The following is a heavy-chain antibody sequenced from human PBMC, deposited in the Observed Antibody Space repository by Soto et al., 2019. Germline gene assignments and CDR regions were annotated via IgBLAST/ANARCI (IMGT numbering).Heavy chain of an antibody. CDR1: GYTFTSYG. V-gene: IGHV1-18*01. J-gene: IGHJ4*02. CDR3: ARDLGPTGSSGSFDY. D-gene: IGHD6-19*01. Sequence: ASVKVSCKASGYTFTSYGISWVRQAPGQGLEWMGWISAYNGNTNYAQKLQGRVTMTTDTSTSTAYMELRSLRSDDTAVYYCARDLGPTGSSGSFDYWGQGTLVTVSS. CDR2: ISAYNGNT.